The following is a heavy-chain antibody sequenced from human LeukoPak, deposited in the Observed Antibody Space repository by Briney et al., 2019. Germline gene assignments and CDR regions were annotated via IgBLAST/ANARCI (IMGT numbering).Heavy chain of an antibody. CDR2: IYYRGST. D-gene: IGHD5-24*01. J-gene: IGHJ2*01. Sequence: PSETLSLTCTVSGGSISSYYWTWIRQPPGKRMEWIGYIYYRGSTNYNPSLKSRVTISVDTSKNQFSLNLNSVTAAATAVYYCARGGDGYSSGTYWYFDLWGRGTLVTVSS. CDR1: GGSISSYY. CDR3: ARGGDGYSSGTYWYFDL. V-gene: IGHV4-59*01.